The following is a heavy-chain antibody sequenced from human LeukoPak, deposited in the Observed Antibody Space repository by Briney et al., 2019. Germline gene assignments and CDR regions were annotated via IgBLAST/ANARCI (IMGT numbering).Heavy chain of an antibody. J-gene: IGHJ4*02. CDR3: SRHGHHGDHDY. CDR2: ICYSVST. V-gene: IGHV4-39*01. D-gene: IGHD2-21*02. Sequence: SETLSLTRTVPVDPVSNSTYYWDWIRQPPGKGLEWIGNICYSVSTYYNPSLRSRVTMSVDTSKNQFSLRLSSVTAADTAIYYFSRHGHHGDHDYWGQGTLVTVSS. CDR1: VDPVSNSTYY.